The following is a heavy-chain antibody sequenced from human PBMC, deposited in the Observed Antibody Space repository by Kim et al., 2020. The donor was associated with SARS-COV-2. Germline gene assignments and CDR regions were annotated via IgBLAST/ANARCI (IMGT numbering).Heavy chain of an antibody. Sequence: SETLSLTCTVSGGSISSSSYYWGWIRQPPGKGLEWFGSIYYSGSTYYNPSLKSRVTISVDTSKNQFSLQLSSVTAADTAVYYCARWEWLVHYYFDYWGQGTLVTVSS. D-gene: IGHD6-19*01. CDR3: ARWEWLVHYYFDY. CDR1: GGSISSSSYY. J-gene: IGHJ4*02. CDR2: IYYSGST. V-gene: IGHV4-39*01.